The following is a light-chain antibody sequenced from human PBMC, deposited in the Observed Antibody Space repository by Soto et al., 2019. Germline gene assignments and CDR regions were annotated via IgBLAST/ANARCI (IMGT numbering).Light chain of an antibody. CDR1: SSDVGAYNY. V-gene: IGLV2-14*01. CDR2: DVN. J-gene: IGLJ1*01. Sequence: QSALTQPASVSGSPGQSITISCTGTSSDVGAYNYDSWYQQHPGKVPKLIIYDVNNRPSGVSNRFSGSKSGNTASLTISGLQTEDEADYYCSSYPSATTYVFGTGTKLTVL. CDR3: SSYPSATTYV.